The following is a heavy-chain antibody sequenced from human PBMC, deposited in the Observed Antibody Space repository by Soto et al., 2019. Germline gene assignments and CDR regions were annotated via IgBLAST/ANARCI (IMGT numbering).Heavy chain of an antibody. J-gene: IGHJ4*02. CDR3: ARSSGGYFDY. V-gene: IGHV4-59*01. CDR2: IYYSGST. Sequence: QVQLQESGPGLVKPSETLSLTCTVSGGSISSYYWSWIRQPPGKGLKWIGYIYYSGSTNYNPSLKSRVTISVDTSKNQFSLKLSSVTAADTAVYYSARSSGGYFDYWVQGTMVTVSS. CDR1: GGSISSYY. D-gene: IGHD2-15*01.